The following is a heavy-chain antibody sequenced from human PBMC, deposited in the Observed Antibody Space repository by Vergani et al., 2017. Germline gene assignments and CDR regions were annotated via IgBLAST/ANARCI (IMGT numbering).Heavy chain of an antibody. CDR2: IHNRGKT. Sequence: QVRLEESGPGLVKPSETLSLTCSVSGYSIGSGFYWAWIRQSPGEGLQWLTSIHNRGKTYHNPSLKSRVSVSLDTSKNCFSLNLTSVTATDTAVYYCARSQGDYWYFDLWGHGSLVTVSS. CDR3: ARSQGDYWYFDL. D-gene: IGHD2-21*01. V-gene: IGHV4-38-2*01. J-gene: IGHJ2*01. CDR1: GYSIGSGFY.